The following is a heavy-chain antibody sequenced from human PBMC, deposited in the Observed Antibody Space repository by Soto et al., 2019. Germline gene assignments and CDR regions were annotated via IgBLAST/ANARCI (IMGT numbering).Heavy chain of an antibody. D-gene: IGHD3-16*01. CDR2: IYYSGST. CDR1: GGSISSGDYY. CDR3: ARHSWGRADAFDI. Sequence: SETLSLTCTVSGGSISSGDYYWSWIRQPPGKGLEWIGYIYYSGSTYYNPSLKSRVTISVDTSKNQFSLKLSSVTAADTAVYYCARHSWGRADAFDIWGQGTMVT. V-gene: IGHV4-30-4*01. J-gene: IGHJ3*02.